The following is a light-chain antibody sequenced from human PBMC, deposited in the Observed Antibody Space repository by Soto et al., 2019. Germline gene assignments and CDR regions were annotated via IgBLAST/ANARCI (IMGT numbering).Light chain of an antibody. CDR3: QQTTSFPLT. Sequence: DIPMTQSPSSGSASVGDRVTITCRASQGIVSWLAWYQQKPGKAPKLLIYAASNLQSGVPLRFSGSGSGTDFTLTVSSLQPEDFATYYCQQTTSFPLTFGGGTKVEIK. J-gene: IGKJ4*01. V-gene: IGKV1-12*01. CDR1: QGIVSW. CDR2: AAS.